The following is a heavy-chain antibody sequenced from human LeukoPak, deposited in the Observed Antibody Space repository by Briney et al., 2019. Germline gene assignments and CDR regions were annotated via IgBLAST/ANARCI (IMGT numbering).Heavy chain of an antibody. Sequence: PSETLSLTCTVSGGSISSYYWSWIRQPPGKGLEWIGYIYYSGSTNYNPSLKGRVTISVDTSKNQFSLKLSSVTAADTAVYYCARLYGAAGYWYFDLWGRGTLVTVSS. D-gene: IGHD6-13*01. CDR1: GGSISSYY. V-gene: IGHV4-59*08. J-gene: IGHJ2*01. CDR2: IYYSGST. CDR3: ARLYGAAGYWYFDL.